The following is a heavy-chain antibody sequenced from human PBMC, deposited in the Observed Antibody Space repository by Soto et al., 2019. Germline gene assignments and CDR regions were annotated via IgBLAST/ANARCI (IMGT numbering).Heavy chain of an antibody. D-gene: IGHD1-1*01. CDR1: GGSVTNYY. J-gene: IGHJ4*02. Sequence: PSETLSLTWTVSGGSVTNYYGSWIRQPPGKALEWIGYVYYTGRTNDNPSLKSRVTISVDTSKNQFSLKLTSVTAADTAVYYCARDSVEGGYFDYWGQGALVTVSS. V-gene: IGHV4-59*02. CDR3: ARDSVEGGYFDY. CDR2: VYYTGRT.